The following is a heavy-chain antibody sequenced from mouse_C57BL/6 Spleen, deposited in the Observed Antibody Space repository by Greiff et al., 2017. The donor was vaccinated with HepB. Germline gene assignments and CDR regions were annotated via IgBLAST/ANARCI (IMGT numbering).Heavy chain of an antibody. CDR2: IHPNSGST. Sequence: VQLQQSGAELVKPGASVKLSCKASGYTFTSYWMHWVKQRPGQGLEWIGMIHPNSGSTNYNEKFKSKPTLTVDKSSSTAYMQLSSLTSEDSAVYYCATLVDDGYYWYFDVWGTGTTVTVSS. D-gene: IGHD2-3*01. J-gene: IGHJ1*03. CDR3: ATLVDDGYYWYFDV. V-gene: IGHV1-64*01. CDR1: GYTFTSYW.